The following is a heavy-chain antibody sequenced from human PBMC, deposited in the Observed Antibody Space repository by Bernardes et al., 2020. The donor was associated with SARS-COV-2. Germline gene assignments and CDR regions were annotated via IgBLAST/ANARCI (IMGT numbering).Heavy chain of an antibody. CDR3: ARDTPYGSGIFYYGMDV. Sequence: GGSLRLSCAASGFTVSSNYMSWVRQAPGKGLEWVSVIYSGGSTYYADSVKGRFTISRDNSKNTLYLQMNSLRAEDTAVYYCARDTPYGSGIFYYGMDVWGQGTTVTVSS. V-gene: IGHV3-66*01. J-gene: IGHJ6*02. CDR1: GFTVSSNY. CDR2: IYSGGST. D-gene: IGHD3-10*01.